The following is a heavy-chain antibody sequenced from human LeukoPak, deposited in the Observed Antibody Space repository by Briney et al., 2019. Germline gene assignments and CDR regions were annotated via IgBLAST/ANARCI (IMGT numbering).Heavy chain of an antibody. J-gene: IGHJ3*02. Sequence: GGSLRLSCAASGFTFSDHYMDWVRQAPGKGLERVGRTRNKANSYTTEYAASVKDRFTIQRDESENSVYLQMNSLKTEDTAVYYCARGYSSSWRKDAFDIWGQGTMVSVSS. CDR3: ARGYSSSWRKDAFDI. CDR2: TRNKANSYTT. CDR1: GFTFSDHY. D-gene: IGHD6-13*01. V-gene: IGHV3-72*01.